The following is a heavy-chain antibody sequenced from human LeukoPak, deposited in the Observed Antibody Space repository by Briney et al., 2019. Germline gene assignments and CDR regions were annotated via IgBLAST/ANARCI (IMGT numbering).Heavy chain of an antibody. CDR2: LYSGGST. J-gene: IGHJ3*02. V-gene: IGHV3-66*01. D-gene: IGHD5-12*01. CDR1: GGSFSGYY. CDR3: ARVQGETLPTNAFDI. Sequence: PSETLSLTCAVYGGSFSGYYWSWSRQPPGKGLEWVSVLYSGGSTSYTDSVKGRFTISRDNSKNMLYLQMNSLRAEDTAVYYCARVQGETLPTNAFDIWGQGTMVTVSS.